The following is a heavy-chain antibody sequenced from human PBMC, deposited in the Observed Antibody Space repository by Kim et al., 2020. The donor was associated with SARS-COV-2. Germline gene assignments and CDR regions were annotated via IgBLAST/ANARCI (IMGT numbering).Heavy chain of an antibody. Sequence: SETLSLTCTVSGGSISSSSYYWGWIRQPPGKGLEWIGSIYYSGSTYYNPSLKSRVTISVDTSKNQFSLKLSSVTAADTAVYYCARQEYYFDYWGQGTLVTVSS. CDR2: IYYSGST. CDR1: GGSISSSSYY. CDR3: ARQEYYFDY. J-gene: IGHJ4*02. V-gene: IGHV4-39*01.